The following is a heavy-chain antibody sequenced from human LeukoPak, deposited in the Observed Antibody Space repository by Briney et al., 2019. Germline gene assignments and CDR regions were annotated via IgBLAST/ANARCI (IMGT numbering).Heavy chain of an antibody. CDR2: ISSSSSYI. CDR3: ARVGLVTEYYFDY. Sequence: GGSLRLSCAASGFTFSSYSMNWVRQAPGKGLEWVSSISSSSSYIYYADSVKGRFTISRDNAKNLLYLQMNSLRAEDTAVYYCARVGLVTEYYFDYWGQGTLVTVSS. D-gene: IGHD2-21*02. V-gene: IGHV3-21*01. J-gene: IGHJ4*02. CDR1: GFTFSSYS.